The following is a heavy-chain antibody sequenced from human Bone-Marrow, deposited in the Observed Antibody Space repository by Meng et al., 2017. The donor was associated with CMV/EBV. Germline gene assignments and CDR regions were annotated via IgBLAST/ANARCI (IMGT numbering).Heavy chain of an antibody. CDR1: NAG. CDR3: ATGQRGHSDSSGYYSARDY. V-gene: IGHV3-15*01. D-gene: IGHD3-22*01. CDR2: IKSKTDGGTT. Sequence: NAGMSWVRQAPGKGLEWVGHIKSKTDGGTTDYGAPVRGRFTISRDDSKAMLFLQMNSLKTEDTAVYFCATGQRGHSDSSGYYSARDYWGQGTLVTVSS. J-gene: IGHJ4*02.